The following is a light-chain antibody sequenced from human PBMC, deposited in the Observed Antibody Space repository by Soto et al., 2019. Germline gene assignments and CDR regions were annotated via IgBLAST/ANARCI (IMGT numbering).Light chain of an antibody. V-gene: IGLV2-14*01. CDR1: TSDVGGYNY. J-gene: IGLJ1*01. CDR3: RSYTSSGTYV. CDR2: EVS. Sequence: QCLLTQPASVSGSPGQSITISCTGTTSDVGGYNYVSWYQQHPGKAPKLMIYEVSNRPSGVSNRFSASKSGNTASLTISGLQAEDETDYYCRSYTSSGTYVFGTGTKVTVL.